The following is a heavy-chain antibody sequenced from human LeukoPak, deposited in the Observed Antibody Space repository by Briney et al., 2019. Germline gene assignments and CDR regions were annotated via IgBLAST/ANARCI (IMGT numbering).Heavy chain of an antibody. Sequence: GGSLRLSCAASGFTFSTYWMTWVRQAPGKGLEWVSVIYSGGSTYYADSVKGRFTISRDNSKNTLYLQMNSLRAEDTAVYYCARELYSSGWYGGTFDYWGQGTLVTVSS. D-gene: IGHD6-19*01. CDR3: ARELYSSGWYGGTFDY. V-gene: IGHV3-66*01. J-gene: IGHJ4*02. CDR1: GFTFSTYW. CDR2: IYSGGST.